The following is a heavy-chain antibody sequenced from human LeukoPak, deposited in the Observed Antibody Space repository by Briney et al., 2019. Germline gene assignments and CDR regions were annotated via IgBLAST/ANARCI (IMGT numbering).Heavy chain of an antibody. J-gene: IGHJ3*02. CDR1: GYTFTSYG. CDR3: ARVWMGADDAFDI. Sequence: ASVKVSCKASGYTFTSYGISWVRQAPGQGLEWMGWISAYNGNTNYAQKFQGRVTMTRDTSTSTVYMELSSLRSEDTAVYYCARVWMGADDAFDIWGQGTMVTVSS. V-gene: IGHV1-18*01. D-gene: IGHD1-26*01. CDR2: ISAYNGNT.